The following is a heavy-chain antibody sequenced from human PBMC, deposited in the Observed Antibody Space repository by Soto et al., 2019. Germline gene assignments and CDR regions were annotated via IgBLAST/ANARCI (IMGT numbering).Heavy chain of an antibody. Sequence: QVRLQESGPGLVKPSQTLSLTCRVSGDSTSRGGYYWSWIRQHPGKGLEWIGYIYCSGTTYFNTSLKSRVSISLGTSSNQFSLNLTSVTAADTAVYYCARGAADYGDAFDIWGQGTTVTVSS. CDR1: GDSTSRGGYY. V-gene: IGHV4-31*03. D-gene: IGHD4-17*01. CDR2: IYCSGTT. J-gene: IGHJ3*02. CDR3: ARGAADYGDAFDI.